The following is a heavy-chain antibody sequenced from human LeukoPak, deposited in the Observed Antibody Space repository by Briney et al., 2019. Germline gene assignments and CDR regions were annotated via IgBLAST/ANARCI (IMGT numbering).Heavy chain of an antibody. V-gene: IGHV1-69*13. CDR3: ARGSPDYDFWSGYFWFDP. Sequence: ASVKVSCKASGGTFSSYAISWVRQAPGQGLEWMGGIIPIFGTANYAQKFQGRVTITAGESTSTAYMELSSLRSEDTAVYYCARGSPDYDFWSGYFWFDPWGQGTLVTVSS. D-gene: IGHD3-3*01. J-gene: IGHJ5*02. CDR1: GGTFSSYA. CDR2: IIPIFGTA.